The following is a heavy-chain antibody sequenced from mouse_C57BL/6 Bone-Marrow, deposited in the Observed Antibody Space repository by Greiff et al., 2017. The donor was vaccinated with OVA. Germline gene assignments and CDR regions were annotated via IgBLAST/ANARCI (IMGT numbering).Heavy chain of an antibody. CDR3: ARGDGRVSDY. Sequence: QVHVKQPGAELVMPGASVKLSCKASGYTFTSYWMHWVKQRPGQGLEWIGEIDPSDSYTNYNQKFKGKSTLTVDKSSSTAYMQLSSLTSEDSAVYYCARGDGRVSDYWGQGTTLTVSS. J-gene: IGHJ2*01. V-gene: IGHV1-69*01. CDR1: GYTFTSYW. CDR2: IDPSDSYT.